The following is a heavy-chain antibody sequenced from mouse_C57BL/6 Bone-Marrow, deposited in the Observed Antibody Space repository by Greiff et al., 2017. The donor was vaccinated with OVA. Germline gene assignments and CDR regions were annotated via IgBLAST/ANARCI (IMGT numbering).Heavy chain of an antibody. D-gene: IGHD2-3*01. J-gene: IGHJ1*03. CDR3: ARDGLVYWYFDV. V-gene: IGHV1-81*01. CDR2: IYPRSGNT. CDR1: GYTFTSYG. Sequence: VKVVESGAELARPGASVKLSCKASGYTFTSYGISWVKQRTGQGLEWIGEIYPRSGNTYYNEKFKGKATLTADKSSSTAYMELRSLTSEDSAVYFCARDGLVYWYFDVWGTGTTVTVSS.